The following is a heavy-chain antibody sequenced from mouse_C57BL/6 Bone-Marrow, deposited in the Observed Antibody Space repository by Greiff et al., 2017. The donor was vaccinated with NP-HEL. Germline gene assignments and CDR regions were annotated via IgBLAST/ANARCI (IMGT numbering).Heavy chain of an antibody. Sequence: QVHVKQPGAELVKPGASVKLSCKASGYTFTSYWMHWVKQRPGQGLEWIGMIHPNSGSTNYNEKFKSKATLTVDKSSSTAYMQLSSLTSEDSAVYYCARPVVAPFDYWGQGTTLTVSS. CDR1: GYTFTSYW. CDR3: ARPVVAPFDY. J-gene: IGHJ2*01. CDR2: IHPNSGST. D-gene: IGHD1-1*01. V-gene: IGHV1-64*01.